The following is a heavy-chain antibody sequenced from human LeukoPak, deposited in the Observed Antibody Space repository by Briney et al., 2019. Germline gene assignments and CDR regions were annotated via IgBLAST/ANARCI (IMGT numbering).Heavy chain of an antibody. D-gene: IGHD3-22*01. CDR3: ATVYYDSSAYGDLDS. CDR1: GIAFRSFT. CDR2: ITPTSTSI. J-gene: IGHJ4*02. V-gene: IGHV3-21*01. Sequence: GGSLRLSCAASGIAFRSFTMHWVRQAPGKGLEWVSSITPTSTSIFYADSVKGRFTISRDNAKNSLCLQMNSLRAEDTAVYHCATVYYDSSAYGDLDSWGQGTLVTVSS.